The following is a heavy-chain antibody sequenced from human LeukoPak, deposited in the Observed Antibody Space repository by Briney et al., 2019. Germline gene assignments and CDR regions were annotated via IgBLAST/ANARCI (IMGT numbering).Heavy chain of an antibody. J-gene: IGHJ6*03. CDR3: TTGFGVAFYYYYMDV. V-gene: IGHV3-15*01. Sequence: GGSLRLSCAASGFTFSNDWMSWVRQAPGKGLEWVGRIKSKTDGGTTDYAAPVKGRFTISRDDSKNTLYLQMNSLKTEDTAVYYCTTGFGVAFYYYYMDVWGKGTTVTVSS. D-gene: IGHD3-3*01. CDR2: IKSKTDGGTT. CDR1: GFTFSNDW.